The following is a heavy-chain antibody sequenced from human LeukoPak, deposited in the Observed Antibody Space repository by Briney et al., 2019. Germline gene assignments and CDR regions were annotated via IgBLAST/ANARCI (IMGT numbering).Heavy chain of an antibody. CDR2: INTDGSST. D-gene: IGHD1-1*01. V-gene: IGHV3-74*01. CDR1: GFTFSSYG. J-gene: IGHJ5*02. CDR3: ARDRYNWNDGFKFDP. Sequence: GGSLRLSCAASGFTFSSYGMHWVRQAPGKGLEWVSRINTDGSSTSYADSVKGRFTISRDNAKNTLYLQMNSLRAEDTAVYYCARDRYNWNDGFKFDPWGQGTLVTVSS.